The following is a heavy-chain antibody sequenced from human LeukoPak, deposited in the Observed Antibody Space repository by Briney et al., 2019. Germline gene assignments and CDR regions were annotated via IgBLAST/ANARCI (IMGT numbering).Heavy chain of an antibody. Sequence: GRSLRLSCAASGFTFRTYAMYWVRQAPGKGLEWVAVISHDGSDKYYAGSVKGRFTISRDNSKNTLYLQMNSLRAEDTAVYFCAKDHGSGYDFGDYWGQGTLVTVSS. CDR1: GFTFRTYA. CDR3: AKDHGSGYDFGDY. D-gene: IGHD5-12*01. J-gene: IGHJ4*02. CDR2: ISHDGSDK. V-gene: IGHV3-30*18.